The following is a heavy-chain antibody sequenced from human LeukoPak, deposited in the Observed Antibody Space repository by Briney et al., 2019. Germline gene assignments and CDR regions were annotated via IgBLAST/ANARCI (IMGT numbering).Heavy chain of an antibody. CDR1: GGSFSPYY. CDR3: ARGGFYCGGDCYVDY. V-gene: IGHV4-34*01. D-gene: IGHD2-21*02. J-gene: IGHJ4*02. Sequence: SETLSLTCAVYGGSFSPYYWSWIRQPPGKGLEWIGEINHSGSTHYNPPLTSRVTISVDTSKHQFSLSPSSVPAPDTAVYYGARGGFYCGGDCYVDYWGQGNLVTVSS. CDR2: INHSGST.